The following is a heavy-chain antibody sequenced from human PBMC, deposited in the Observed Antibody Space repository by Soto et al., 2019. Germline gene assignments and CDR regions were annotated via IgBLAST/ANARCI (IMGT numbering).Heavy chain of an antibody. CDR2: ISGSGGST. V-gene: IGHV3-23*01. CDR1: GFPFSSYS. CDR3: AKGTVVYYDSSGPRGWFDP. D-gene: IGHD3-22*01. Sequence: GGSLRLSCAASGFPFSSYSMSWVRQAPGKGLDWVSAISGSGGSTYYADSVKGRFTISRDNSKNTLYLQMNSLRAEDTAVYYCAKGTVVYYDSSGPRGWFDPWGQGTLVTVSS. J-gene: IGHJ5*02.